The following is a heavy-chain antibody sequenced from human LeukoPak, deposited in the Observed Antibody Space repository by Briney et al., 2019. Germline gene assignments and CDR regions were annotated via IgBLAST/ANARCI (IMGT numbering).Heavy chain of an antibody. V-gene: IGHV1-69*13. CDR2: IIPIFGTA. D-gene: IGHD6-6*01. CDR3: ARDALEYSSSSPNDN. J-gene: IGHJ4*02. CDR1: GYTFTSYA. Sequence: ASVKVSCKTSGYTFTSYAISWVRQAPGQGLEWMGGIIPIFGTANYAQKFQGRVTITADESTSTAYMELSSLRSEDTAVYYCARDALEYSSSSPNDNWGQGTLVTVSS.